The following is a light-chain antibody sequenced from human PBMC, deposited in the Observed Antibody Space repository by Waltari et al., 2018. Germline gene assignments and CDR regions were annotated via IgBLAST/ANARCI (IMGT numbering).Light chain of an antibody. CDR3: SSYAGSNNLV. Sequence: QSALTQPPSASGSPGQSVTISCTGTSSHVGGDQFVSWYQQHPGRAPKLMIYEVNQRPSGVPVRFSGSKSGNTASLTVSGLQAEDEADYYCSSYAGSNNLVFGTGTKVTVL. J-gene: IGLJ1*01. CDR2: EVN. V-gene: IGLV2-8*01. CDR1: SSHVGGDQF.